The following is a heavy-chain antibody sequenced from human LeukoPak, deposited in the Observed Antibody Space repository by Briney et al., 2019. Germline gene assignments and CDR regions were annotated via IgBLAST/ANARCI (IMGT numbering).Heavy chain of an antibody. D-gene: IGHD6-13*01. V-gene: IGHV3-53*04. J-gene: IGHJ3*02. CDR2: IYGGGST. CDR3: RGEYSSRRSDLFVI. Sequence: GGSLRLSCAASGFTVSSNYMSWVRQAPGKGLEWVSIIYGGGSTYYADSVKGRFTISRHNSKNTLYLQMNSLRAEDTAVYYCRGEYSSRRSDLFVIRGQGTMVTVFS. CDR1: GFTVSSNY.